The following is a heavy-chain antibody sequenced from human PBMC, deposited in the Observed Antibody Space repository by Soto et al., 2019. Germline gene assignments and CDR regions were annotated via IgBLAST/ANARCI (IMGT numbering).Heavy chain of an antibody. CDR2: IKPDGSDK. D-gene: IGHD6-25*01. V-gene: IGHV3-7*01. CDR3: ARLYGSVSTFDY. CDR1: GFIFSSHW. Sequence: PGGSLRLSCGTSGFIFSSHWMTWVRQAPGKRLEWVADIKPDGSDKHYVDSVKGRFTISRDNAEHSLYLQMSSLRAEDTAVYYCARLYGSVSTFDYWGQGTLVTVSS. J-gene: IGHJ4*02.